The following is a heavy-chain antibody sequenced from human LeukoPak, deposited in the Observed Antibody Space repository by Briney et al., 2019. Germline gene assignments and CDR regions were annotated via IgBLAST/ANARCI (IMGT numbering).Heavy chain of an antibody. CDR3: ATDREVRGVITPEGMNWFDP. Sequence: GASVKVSCKVSGYTLTELSMHWVRQAPGKGLEWMGGFDPEDGETIYAQKIQGRVTMTEDTSTDTAYMELSSLRSEDTAVYYCATDREVRGVITPEGMNWFDPWGQGTLVTVSS. CDR1: GYTLTELS. V-gene: IGHV1-24*01. J-gene: IGHJ5*02. D-gene: IGHD3-10*01. CDR2: FDPEDGET.